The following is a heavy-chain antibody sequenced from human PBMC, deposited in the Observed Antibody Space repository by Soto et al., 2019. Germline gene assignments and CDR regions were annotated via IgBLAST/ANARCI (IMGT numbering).Heavy chain of an antibody. V-gene: IGHV1-46*01. CDR2: INPSGGST. J-gene: IGHJ4*02. D-gene: IGHD3-3*01. CDR3: ARGIFGVVIIPYFDY. Sequence: XSVKVSCKASGYTFTSYYMHRGRQAPVQGLEWMGIINPSGGSTSYAQKFQGRVTMTRDTSTSTVYMELSSLRSEDTAVYYCARGIFGVVIIPYFDYWGQGTLVTVPS. CDR1: GYTFTSYY.